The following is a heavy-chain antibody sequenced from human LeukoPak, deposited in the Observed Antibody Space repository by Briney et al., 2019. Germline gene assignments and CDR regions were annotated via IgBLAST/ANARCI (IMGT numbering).Heavy chain of an antibody. Sequence: GGSLRLSCAASGIAFSRYWMHWVRQAPGKGLVWISLVKLDGTVATYADSVRGRFTISRDNAKNTLCLQMNSLRAEDTAVYYCTTGLVSAFEIWGQGTVVTVSS. CDR2: VKLDGTVA. D-gene: IGHD1-14*01. J-gene: IGHJ3*02. CDR3: TTGLVSAFEI. CDR1: GIAFSRYW. V-gene: IGHV3-74*01.